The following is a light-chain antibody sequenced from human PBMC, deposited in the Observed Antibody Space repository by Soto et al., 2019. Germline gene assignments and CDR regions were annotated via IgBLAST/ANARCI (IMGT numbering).Light chain of an antibody. Sequence: EIVLTQSPGTLSLSPGERATLSCRASQSVGRNSLAWYQQKPGQAPRLFIYDTSTRATGISDRFSGSGSGTDFTLTISRLEPEDFAVYYCQQYGSSPWTFGQGTKVEIK. V-gene: IGKV3-20*01. J-gene: IGKJ1*01. CDR2: DTS. CDR3: QQYGSSPWT. CDR1: QSVGRNS.